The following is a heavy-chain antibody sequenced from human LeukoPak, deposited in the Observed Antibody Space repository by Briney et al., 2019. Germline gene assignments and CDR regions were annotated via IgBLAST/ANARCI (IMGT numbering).Heavy chain of an antibody. CDR2: INTDGSTT. D-gene: IGHD6-13*01. CDR3: AKSRQQLVTPSLFDY. Sequence: GGSLRLSCAASGFTFSSYWMHWVRQAPGKGLVWVSRINTDGSTTTYADSVKGRFTISRDNAKNTLYLQMNSLSAEDTAVYYCAKSRQQLVTPSLFDYWGQGTLVTVSS. J-gene: IGHJ4*02. CDR1: GFTFSSYW. V-gene: IGHV3-74*01.